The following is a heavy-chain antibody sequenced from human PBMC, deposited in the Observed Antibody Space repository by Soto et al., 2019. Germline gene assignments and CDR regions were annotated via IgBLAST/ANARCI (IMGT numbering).Heavy chain of an antibody. D-gene: IGHD3-22*01. CDR3: ARQIYDSDTGPNFQYYFDS. V-gene: IGHV3-11*01. CDR2: ISSSGSTI. CDR1: GFTFSDYY. Sequence: GGSLRLSCAASGFTFSDYYMSWIRQAPGKGLEWVSYISSSGSTIYYADSVKGRFTISRDNAKNSLYLQMNSLRAEDTAMYYCARQIYDSDTGPNFQYYFDSWGQGTPVTVSS. J-gene: IGHJ4*02.